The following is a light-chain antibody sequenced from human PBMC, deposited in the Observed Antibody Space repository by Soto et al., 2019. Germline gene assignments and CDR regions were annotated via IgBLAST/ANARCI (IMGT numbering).Light chain of an antibody. Sequence: QSALTQPASVSGSPGQSITISCSGTSSDVGGYNYVSWYQQHPGKAPKLIIYEVNIRPSGISDRFSGSKSGNTASLTISGLQAEDEADFYCSSYTSSSTLVFGAGTKLTVL. CDR3: SSYTSSSTLV. V-gene: IGLV2-14*01. CDR1: SSDVGGYNY. CDR2: EVN. J-gene: IGLJ2*01.